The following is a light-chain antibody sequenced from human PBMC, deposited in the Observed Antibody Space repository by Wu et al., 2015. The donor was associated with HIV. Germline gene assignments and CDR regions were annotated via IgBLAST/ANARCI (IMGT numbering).Light chain of an antibody. CDR1: QSISNNY. J-gene: IGKJ4*01. CDR3: QQYDNSPS. CDR2: GAS. V-gene: IGKV3-20*01. Sequence: EIVLTQSPGTSSLFSTGGRAALSCRASQSISNNYLAWYRQKPGQAPRLLIYGASNRATGIPDRFSGSGSGTDFTLTISRLEPEDFAVYYCQQYDNSPSFGGGTKVDI.